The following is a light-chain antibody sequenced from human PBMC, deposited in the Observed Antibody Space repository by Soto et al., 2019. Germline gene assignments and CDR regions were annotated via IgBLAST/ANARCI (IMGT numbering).Light chain of an antibody. CDR1: QDISSW. J-gene: IGKJ1*01. CDR3: QQANSFPRT. V-gene: IGKV1-12*01. Sequence: DIQMTQSPSSVSASVGDRVTITCRASQDISSWFAWYQQKPGKAPKLLIYHASILESGVPSGFSGSGSGTDFNLTISSLQPEDFATYYCQQANSFPRTFGQGTRVDIK. CDR2: HAS.